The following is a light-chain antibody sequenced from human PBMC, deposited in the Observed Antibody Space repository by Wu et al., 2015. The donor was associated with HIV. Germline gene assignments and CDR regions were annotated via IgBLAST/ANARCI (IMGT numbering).Light chain of an antibody. CDR1: QSISSY. Sequence: DIKMTQSPSSLSASVGDRITITCRASQSISSYLNWYQHKPGQAPKLLIYGAFNLQSGVPPRFSGTASGTDFTLTIRSLQPDDFATYFCQQTYGSLPTFGGGTKVDI. CDR2: GAF. CDR3: QQTYGSLPT. V-gene: IGKV1-39*01. J-gene: IGKJ4*01.